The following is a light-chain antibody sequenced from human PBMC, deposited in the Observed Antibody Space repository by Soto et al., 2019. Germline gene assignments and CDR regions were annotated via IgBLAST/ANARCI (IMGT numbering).Light chain of an antibody. J-gene: IGKJ1*01. CDR1: QSISSW. CDR2: KAS. V-gene: IGKV1-5*03. Sequence: DIQMTQSPSTLSASVGDRVTITCRASQSISSWLAWYQQKPGKAPNLLIYKASNLESGVPSRFSGSGSGTEFTLTISCLQPDDFATYYCQQYNSYSTFGQGTKVEIK. CDR3: QQYNSYST.